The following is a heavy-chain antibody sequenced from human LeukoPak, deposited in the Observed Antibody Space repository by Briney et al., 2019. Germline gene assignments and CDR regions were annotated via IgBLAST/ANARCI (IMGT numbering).Heavy chain of an antibody. CDR3: ARGLWFGEFGYDS. CDR1: GFTFSSYG. CDR2: ISDSGGRT. J-gene: IGHJ4*02. V-gene: IGHV3-23*01. D-gene: IGHD3-10*01. Sequence: GGSLRLSCAASGFTFSSYGMSWVRQAPGKGLEWVSAISDSGGRTFYADSVKGRFTISRDNSKNTLYLQMSSLRAEDTAVYYCARGLWFGEFGYDSWGQGTLVTVSS.